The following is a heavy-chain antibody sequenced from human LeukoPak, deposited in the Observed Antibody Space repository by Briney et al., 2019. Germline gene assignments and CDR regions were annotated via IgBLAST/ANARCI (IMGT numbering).Heavy chain of an antibody. J-gene: IGHJ4*02. CDR1: GFTFSSYA. CDR2: ISGSGDST. CDR3: ARTNEGYGDYYPFDY. V-gene: IGHV3-23*01. D-gene: IGHD4-17*01. Sequence: PGGSLRLSCAASGFTFSSYAMSWVRQAPGKGLEWVSAISGSGDSTYYGDSVKGRFTISRDNSKNTLYLQMNSLRAEDTAVYYCARTNEGYGDYYPFDYWGQGTLVTVSS.